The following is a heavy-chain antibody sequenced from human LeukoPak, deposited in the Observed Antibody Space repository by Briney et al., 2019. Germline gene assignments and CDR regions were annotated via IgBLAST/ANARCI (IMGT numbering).Heavy chain of an antibody. V-gene: IGHV4-34*01. CDR1: GGSFSGYY. J-gene: IGHJ5*02. Sequence: PSETLSLTCAVYGGSFSGYYWSWIRQPPGKGLEWIGEINHSGSTNYNPSLKSRVTISVDTSKNQFSLKLSSVTAADTAVYYCARDDGARHRNWFDPWGQGTLVTVSS. CDR2: INHSGST. D-gene: IGHD1-1*01. CDR3: ARDDGARHRNWFDP.